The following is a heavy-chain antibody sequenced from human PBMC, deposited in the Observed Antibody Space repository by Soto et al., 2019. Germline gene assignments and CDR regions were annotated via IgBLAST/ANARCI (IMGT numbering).Heavy chain of an antibody. Sequence: ASVKVSCKVSGYTLTELSMHWVRQAPGKGLEWMGGFDPEDGETIYAQKFQGRVTMTEDTSTDTAYMELSSLRSEDTAVYYCATEGATVTTLDYYYGMDYWGQGTLVTVSS. CDR3: ATEGATVTTLDYYYGMDY. CDR1: GYTLTELS. CDR2: FDPEDGET. V-gene: IGHV1-24*01. D-gene: IGHD4-17*01. J-gene: IGHJ4*02.